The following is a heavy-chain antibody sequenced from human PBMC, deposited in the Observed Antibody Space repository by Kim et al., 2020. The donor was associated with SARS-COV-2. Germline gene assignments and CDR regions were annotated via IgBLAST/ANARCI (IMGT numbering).Heavy chain of an antibody. V-gene: IGHV3-21*01. CDR3: ARGTTIPAGAFDI. D-gene: IGHD4-17*01. J-gene: IGHJ3*02. Sequence: SSSVKGRFPLPRDNAKNSLYLQMNSRRAEDTAVYYCARGTTIPAGAFDIWGQGTMVTVSS.